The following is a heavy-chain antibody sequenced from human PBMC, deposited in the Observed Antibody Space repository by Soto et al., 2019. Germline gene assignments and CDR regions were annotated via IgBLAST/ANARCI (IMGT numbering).Heavy chain of an antibody. J-gene: IGHJ5*02. Sequence: QVQLQESGPGLVKSSETLSLTCSVSGGSISGYYWNWIRQSLGRGPEWIGYVHYKGTTNYNPSLKSRVTISVDTSKTQFSLKMSSVTTADTAVYYCARDYGDYLNWFDPWGQGTLVTVSS. CDR3: ARDYGDYLNWFDP. CDR2: VHYKGTT. CDR1: GGSISGYY. D-gene: IGHD4-17*01. V-gene: IGHV4-59*13.